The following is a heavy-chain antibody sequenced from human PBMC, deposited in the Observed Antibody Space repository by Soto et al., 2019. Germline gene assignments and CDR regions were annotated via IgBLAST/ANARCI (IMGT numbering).Heavy chain of an antibody. CDR1: GYSFTSYW. J-gene: IGHJ5*02. CDR3: ARHPYCGGDCFWFDP. Sequence: PGESLKISCKGSGYSFTSYWISWVRQMPGKGLEWMGRIDPSDSYTNYSPSFQGHVTISADKSISTAYLQWSSLKASDTAMYYCARHPYCGGDCFWFDPWGQGTLVTVSS. CDR2: IDPSDSYT. V-gene: IGHV5-10-1*01. D-gene: IGHD2-21*02.